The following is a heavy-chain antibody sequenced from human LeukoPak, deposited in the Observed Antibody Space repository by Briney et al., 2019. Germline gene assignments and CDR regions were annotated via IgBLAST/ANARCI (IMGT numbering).Heavy chain of an antibody. D-gene: IGHD2-2*01. Sequence: GGSLRLSCAASGFTFSSYGMHWVRQAPGKGLEWVAVIRYDGSNKDYADSVKGRFTISRDNSKNTLYLQMNSLRAEDTAVYYCAKDRWDIVVVPAAPQDYWGQGTLVTVSS. V-gene: IGHV3-33*06. J-gene: IGHJ4*02. CDR2: IRYDGSNK. CDR1: GFTFSSYG. CDR3: AKDRWDIVVVPAAPQDY.